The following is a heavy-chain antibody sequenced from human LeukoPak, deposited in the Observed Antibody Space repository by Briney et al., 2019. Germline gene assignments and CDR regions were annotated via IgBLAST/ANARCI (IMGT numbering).Heavy chain of an antibody. Sequence: SETLSLTCTVSGGSISSGGYYWSWIRQHPGKGLEWIGYIYYSGSTYYNPSLKSRVTISVGTSKNQFSLKLSSVTAADTAVYYCARGYGYYYYMDVWGKGTTVTVSS. V-gene: IGHV4-31*03. J-gene: IGHJ6*03. CDR3: ARGYGYYYYMDV. CDR1: GGSISSGGYY. CDR2: IYYSGST. D-gene: IGHD1-1*01.